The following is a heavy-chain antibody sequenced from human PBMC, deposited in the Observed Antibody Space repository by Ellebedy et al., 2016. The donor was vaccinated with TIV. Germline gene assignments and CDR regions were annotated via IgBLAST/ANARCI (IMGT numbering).Heavy chain of an antibody. CDR3: ATESDGFYHHTLAY. CDR1: GFIFSNSD. Sequence: GGSLRLSCAASGFIFSNSDMHWVRQAPGKGLDWVALITYDGSKNQYADSVRGRFTISRDNSNNMVYLQMTSLRAEDTALYYCATESDGFYHHTLAYWGQGTLVIVSS. J-gene: IGHJ4*02. CDR2: ITYDGSKN. V-gene: IGHV3-33*05. D-gene: IGHD5-24*01.